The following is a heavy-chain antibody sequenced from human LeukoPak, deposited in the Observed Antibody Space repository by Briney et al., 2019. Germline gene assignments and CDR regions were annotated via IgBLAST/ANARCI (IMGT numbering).Heavy chain of an antibody. V-gene: IGHV3-15*01. CDR2: IKSKTDGGTT. CDR3: TTDIATISFDY. D-gene: IGHD5-12*01. Sequence: GGSLRLSCAASGFIFSSYAMSWVRQAPGKGLEWVGRIKSKTDGGTTDYAAPVKGRFTISRDDSKNTLYLQMNSLKTEDTAVYYCTTDIATISFDYWGQGTLVTVSS. CDR1: GFIFSSYA. J-gene: IGHJ4*02.